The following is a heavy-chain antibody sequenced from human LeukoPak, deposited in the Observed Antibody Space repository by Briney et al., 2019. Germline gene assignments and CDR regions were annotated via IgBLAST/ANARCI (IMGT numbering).Heavy chain of an antibody. CDR3: ARHRDDYDYVWGSYRYQGIFDY. CDR1: GGSISSYY. J-gene: IGHJ4*02. D-gene: IGHD3-16*02. Sequence: SETLSLTCTVSGGSISSYYWSWIRQPPGKGLEWIGYIYYSGSTNYNPSLKSRVTISVDTSKNQFSLKLSSVTAADTAVYYCARHRDDYDYVWGSYRYQGIFDYWGQGTLVTVSS. V-gene: IGHV4-59*08. CDR2: IYYSGST.